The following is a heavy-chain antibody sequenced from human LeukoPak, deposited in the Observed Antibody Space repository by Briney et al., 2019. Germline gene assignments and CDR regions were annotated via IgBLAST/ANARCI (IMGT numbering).Heavy chain of an antibody. CDR1: GFTFSSYA. D-gene: IGHD6-19*01. Sequence: GGSLRLSCAASGFTFSSYAMSWVRQAPGKGLEWVAVISYDGSNNYYADSVKGRFTISRDNSKNTLYLQMNSLRAEDTAVYYCAKGPYSSGWYYFDYWGQGTLVTVSS. J-gene: IGHJ4*02. CDR2: ISYDGSNN. CDR3: AKGPYSSGWYYFDY. V-gene: IGHV3-30*18.